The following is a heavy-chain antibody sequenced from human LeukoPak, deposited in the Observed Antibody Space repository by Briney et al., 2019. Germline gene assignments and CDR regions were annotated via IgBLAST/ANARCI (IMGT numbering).Heavy chain of an antibody. CDR1: GGSISSSSYY. D-gene: IGHD2-21*02. J-gene: IGHJ4*02. V-gene: IGHV4-39*01. CDR2: IYYSGST. Sequence: PETLSLTCIVSGGSISSSSYYWGWIRQPPGKGLEWIGSIYYSGSTYYNPSLKSRVTISVDTSKNQFSLKLSSVTAADTAVYYCARRRIGGDGEYYFDYWGQGTLVTVSS. CDR3: ARRRIGGDGEYYFDY.